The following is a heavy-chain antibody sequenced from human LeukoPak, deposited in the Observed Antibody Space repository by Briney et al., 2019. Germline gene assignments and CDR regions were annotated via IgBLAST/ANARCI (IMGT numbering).Heavy chain of an antibody. V-gene: IGHV1-69*05. Sequence: SVKVSCKASGGTFSSYAISWVRQAPGQGLEWMGGIIPIFGTANYAQKFQGGVTITTDESTSTAYMELSSLRSEDTAVYYCAIGGGSGTIGYYYYYMDVWGKGTTVTVSS. D-gene: IGHD3-10*01. CDR2: IIPIFGTA. CDR3: AIGGGSGTIGYYYYYMDV. J-gene: IGHJ6*03. CDR1: GGTFSSYA.